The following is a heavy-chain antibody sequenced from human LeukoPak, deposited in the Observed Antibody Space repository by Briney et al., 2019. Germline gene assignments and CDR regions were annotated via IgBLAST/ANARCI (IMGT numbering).Heavy chain of an antibody. D-gene: IGHD3-10*01. Sequence: ASVNVSCKASGGTFSIYAISWVRQAPGQRLEWMGWINAGNGNTKYSQKFQGRVTITRDTSASTAYMELSSLRSEDAAVYYCARDSPTRGITMVRGVIIGNGMDVWGQGTTVTVSS. CDR3: ARDSPTRGITMVRGVIIGNGMDV. V-gene: IGHV1-3*01. CDR2: INAGNGNT. CDR1: GGTFSIYA. J-gene: IGHJ6*02.